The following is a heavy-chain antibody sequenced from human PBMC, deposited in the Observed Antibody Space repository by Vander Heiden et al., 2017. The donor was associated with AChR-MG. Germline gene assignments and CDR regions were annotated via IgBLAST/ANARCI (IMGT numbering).Heavy chain of an antibody. CDR3: AKEDDYGDYIDY. D-gene: IGHD4-17*01. V-gene: IGHV1-69*08. CDR1: GGTFSSYT. Sequence: HVQLVQSGSEVKKPRSSVKASCKASGGTFSSYTISWVRQAPGQGLGWMGRIIPSLGIANYAEKFQGRVTITADKSTSTAYMELSSVRSEDTAVYYCAKEDDYGDYIDYWGQGTLVTVSS. CDR2: IIPSLGIA. J-gene: IGHJ4*02.